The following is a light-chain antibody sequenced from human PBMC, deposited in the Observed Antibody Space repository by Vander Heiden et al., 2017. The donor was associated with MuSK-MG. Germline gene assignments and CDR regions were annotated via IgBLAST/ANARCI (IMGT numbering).Light chain of an antibody. CDR2: WAS. V-gene: IGKV4-1*01. Sequence: DLVLTQSPVSLAVSLGEQATISCKSSQSVLYSSSNMNYLAWFQQKPGQPPKLLIYWASTRESGVPDRFSGSGSGTEFTLTISSLQAEDAAVYYCQQYYDPQYTFGQGTKLEIK. CDR1: QSVLYSSSNMNY. CDR3: QQYYDPQYT. J-gene: IGKJ2*01.